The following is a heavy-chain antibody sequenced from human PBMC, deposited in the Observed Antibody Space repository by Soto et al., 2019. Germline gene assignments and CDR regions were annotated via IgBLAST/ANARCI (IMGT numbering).Heavy chain of an antibody. CDR2: ISYDGSNK. V-gene: IGHV3-30-3*01. J-gene: IGHJ3*02. Sequence: QVQLVESGGGVVQPGRSLRLSCAASGFTFSSYAMHWVRQAPGKGLEWVAVISYDGSNKYSADSVKGRFTISRDNSKNTLYLQMNSLRAEDTAVYYCARAISGWYKDAFDIWGQGTMVTVSS. CDR3: ARAISGWYKDAFDI. CDR1: GFTFSSYA. D-gene: IGHD6-19*01.